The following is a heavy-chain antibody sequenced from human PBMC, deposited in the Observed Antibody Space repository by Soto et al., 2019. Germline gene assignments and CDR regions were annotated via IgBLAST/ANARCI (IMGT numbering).Heavy chain of an antibody. D-gene: IGHD1-7*01. J-gene: IGHJ4*02. CDR1: GFSFSSYA. CDR2: ISAGGSST. V-gene: IGHV3-23*01. CDR3: AKDPTGTTRNFDC. Sequence: VQLLESGGGLVQPGGSLRLSCAASGFSFSSYAMSWVRQAPGKGLEWVSVISAGGSSTYYADSVKGRFTISRDNSKNTLYLQINSLRAEDTALYYCAKDPTGTTRNFDCWGQGTLVTVSS.